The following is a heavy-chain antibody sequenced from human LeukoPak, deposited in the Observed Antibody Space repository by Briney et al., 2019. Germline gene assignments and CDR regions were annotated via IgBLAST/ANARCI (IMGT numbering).Heavy chain of an antibody. Sequence: SETLSLTCTVSGGSISDYYWSWIRQPPGKGLEWIGYIYYSGSINYNPSLKSRVTISVDTSKNQFSLKLSSVTAADTAVYYCARVEEYCSAGSCYLGWFDPWGQGTLVTVSS. D-gene: IGHD2-15*01. CDR1: GGSISDYY. CDR2: IYYSGSI. CDR3: ARVEEYCSAGSCYLGWFDP. J-gene: IGHJ5*02. V-gene: IGHV4-59*01.